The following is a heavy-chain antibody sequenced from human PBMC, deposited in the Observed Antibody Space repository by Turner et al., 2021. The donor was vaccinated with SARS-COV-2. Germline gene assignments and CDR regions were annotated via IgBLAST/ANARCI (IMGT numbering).Heavy chain of an antibody. CDR2: IYSGGST. CDR1: GFTVSSNY. D-gene: IGHD1-26*01. Sequence: EVQLVESGGGLIQPGGSLRLSCAASGFTVSSNYMNWVRQAPGKGLEWVSIIYSGGSTYYADSVKGRFTISRDNSKNTLFLQMNSLRAEDTAVYYCARENREARFDPWGQGTLVTVSS. J-gene: IGHJ5*02. V-gene: IGHV3-53*01. CDR3: ARENREARFDP.